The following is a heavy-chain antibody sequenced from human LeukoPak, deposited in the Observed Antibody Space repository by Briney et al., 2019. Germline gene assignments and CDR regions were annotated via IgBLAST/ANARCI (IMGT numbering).Heavy chain of an antibody. CDR3: ARVSRWERLAFDI. Sequence: GGSLRLPCAASGFTVSSNYMSWVRQAPGKGLEWVANIKQDGSEKYYVDSVKGRFTISRDNAKNSLYLQMNSLRAEDTAVYYCARVSRWERLAFDIWGQGTMVTVSS. D-gene: IGHD1-26*01. CDR2: IKQDGSEK. J-gene: IGHJ3*02. CDR1: GFTVSSNY. V-gene: IGHV3-7*01.